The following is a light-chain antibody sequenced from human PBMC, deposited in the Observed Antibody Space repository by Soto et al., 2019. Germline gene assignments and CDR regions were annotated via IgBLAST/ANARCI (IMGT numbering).Light chain of an antibody. CDR2: KAS. CDR1: QSISSW. CDR3: QQYTTFSPWT. V-gene: IGKV1-5*03. J-gene: IGKJ1*01. Sequence: DIQMTQSPSTLSASVGDRVTITCRASQSISSWLAWYQQKPGKAPKLLIYKASSLESGVSSRFSGRGSGTEFTLTISSLQPDDVATYFCQQYTTFSPWTFGQGTKVEIK.